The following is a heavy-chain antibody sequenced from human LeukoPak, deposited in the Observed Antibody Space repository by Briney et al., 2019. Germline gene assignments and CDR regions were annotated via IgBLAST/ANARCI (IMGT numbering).Heavy chain of an antibody. CDR1: GYPFGTYY. V-gene: IGHV1-2*06. D-gene: IGHD4-17*01. Sequence: ASVKVSCKASGYPFGTYYIHWVRQAPGQGLEWVGRINAKNGATNYTQRFQGRITLTTVTSVTTAYMDLSRLTSADTAVYFCASAGYDYGDSFDFWGQGTLLTVSS. CDR2: INAKNGAT. J-gene: IGHJ4*02. CDR3: ASAGYDYGDSFDF.